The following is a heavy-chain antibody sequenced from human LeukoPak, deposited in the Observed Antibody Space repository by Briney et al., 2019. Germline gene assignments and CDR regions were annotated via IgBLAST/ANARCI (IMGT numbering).Heavy chain of an antibody. CDR2: INHSGST. CDR1: GGSFSGYF. CDR3: ARGLGIFGVSWFDP. Sequence: PSDTLSLTCAVYGGSFSGYFWSWIRQPPGKGLEWIGEINHSGSTNYNPSLKSRVTISVDTTKNQFSLKLTSVTAADTAVYYCARGLGIFGVSWFDPWGQGALVTVSS. J-gene: IGHJ5*02. D-gene: IGHD3-3*01. V-gene: IGHV4-34*01.